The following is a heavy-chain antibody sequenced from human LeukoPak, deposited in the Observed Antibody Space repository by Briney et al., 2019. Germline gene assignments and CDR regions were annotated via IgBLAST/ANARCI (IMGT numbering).Heavy chain of an antibody. V-gene: IGHV3-30*02. J-gene: IGHJ5*02. CDR3: AKDRGYCSSTSCILSTP. CDR2: IRYDGSNK. CDR1: GFTFSSYG. D-gene: IGHD2-2*03. Sequence: GGSLRLSCAASGFTFSSYGMHWVRQAPGKGLEWVAFIRYDGSNKYYADSVKDRFTISRDNSKNTLYLQMNSLRAEDTAVYYCAKDRGYCSSTSCILSTPWGQGTLVTVSS.